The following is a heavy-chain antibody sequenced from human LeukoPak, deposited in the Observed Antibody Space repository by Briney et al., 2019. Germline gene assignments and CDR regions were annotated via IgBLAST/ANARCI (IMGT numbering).Heavy chain of an antibody. Sequence: SETLSLTCAVYGGSFSGYYWSWIRQPPGKGLEWIGEINHSGSTNYNPSLKSRVTISVGTSKNQFSLKLSSVTAAGTAVYYCARKWMGYYYYYYGMDVWGQGTTVTVSS. CDR3: ARKWMGYYYYYYGMDV. CDR2: INHSGST. CDR1: GGSFSGYY. V-gene: IGHV4-34*01. D-gene: IGHD2-2*03. J-gene: IGHJ6*02.